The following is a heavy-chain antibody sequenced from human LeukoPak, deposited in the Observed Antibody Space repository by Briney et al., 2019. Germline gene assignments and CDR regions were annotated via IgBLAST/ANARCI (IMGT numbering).Heavy chain of an antibody. CDR3: TKEPRESTVAGPFDY. Sequence: GGSLRLSCAASGLTFNNYVMSWVRQAPGKGLEWVSAISGGADATFYADFVRGRFTISRDNFKNTLYLQMNSLRADDTAVYYCTKEPRESTVAGPFDYWGQGTLVTVSS. V-gene: IGHV3-23*01. J-gene: IGHJ4*02. CDR1: GLTFNNYV. CDR2: ISGGADAT. D-gene: IGHD6-19*01.